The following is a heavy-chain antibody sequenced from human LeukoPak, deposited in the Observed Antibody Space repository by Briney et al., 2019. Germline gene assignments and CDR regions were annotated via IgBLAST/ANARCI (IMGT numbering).Heavy chain of an antibody. J-gene: IGHJ6*02. V-gene: IGHV3-74*01. CDR1: GFNFSTYW. Sequence: GESLKISCAASGFNFSTYWMHWVRQAPGKGLVWVSSINSDGSYTVYADSVKGRFTISRDNAKNTLYLQMNSLRTEDTAVYYCARWASSTWYYGMDVWGQGTTVIVSS. CDR2: INSDGSYT. CDR3: ARWASSTWYYGMDV. D-gene: IGHD6-13*01.